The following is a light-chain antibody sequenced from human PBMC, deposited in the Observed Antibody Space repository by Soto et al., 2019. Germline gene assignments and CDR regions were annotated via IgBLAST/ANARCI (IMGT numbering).Light chain of an antibody. CDR1: QGISSY. CDR3: QQLNSYPPLT. J-gene: IGKJ4*01. Sequence: DIQLTQSPSFLSASVGDRVTITCRASQGISSYLAWYQQKPGKAPKLLIYAASTLQRGVPSRFRGSGSGTEFTLTISSLQHEDFETYYCQQLNSYPPLTFGGGTKVEIK. CDR2: AAS. V-gene: IGKV1-9*01.